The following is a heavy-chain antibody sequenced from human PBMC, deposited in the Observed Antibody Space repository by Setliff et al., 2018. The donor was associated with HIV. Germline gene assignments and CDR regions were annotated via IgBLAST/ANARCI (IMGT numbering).Heavy chain of an antibody. Sequence: GGSLRLSCTASGFTFGDYAMSWVRQAPGKGLEWVSGITQTGDNTYYAYSVKGRFVISRDNSKHSLYLQMNSLRAEDTAVYYCARDRFQSSYYGMDVWGQGTTVTVSS. CDR1: GFTFGDYA. CDR3: ARDRFQSSYYGMDV. V-gene: IGHV3-20*04. CDR2: ITQTGDNT. J-gene: IGHJ6*02.